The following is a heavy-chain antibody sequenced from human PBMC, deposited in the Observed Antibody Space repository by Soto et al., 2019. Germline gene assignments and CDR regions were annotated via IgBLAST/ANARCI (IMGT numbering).Heavy chain of an antibody. D-gene: IGHD1-26*01. CDR3: ARDPLGATGY. Sequence: PSETLSLTCTVSGGSISSYYWSWIRQPPGKGLEWIGYIYYSGSTNYNPSLKSRVTISVDTSKNQFSLKLSSVTAADTAVYYCARDPLGATGYWGQGTLVTVSS. J-gene: IGHJ4*02. CDR2: IYYSGST. V-gene: IGHV4-59*01. CDR1: GGSISSYY.